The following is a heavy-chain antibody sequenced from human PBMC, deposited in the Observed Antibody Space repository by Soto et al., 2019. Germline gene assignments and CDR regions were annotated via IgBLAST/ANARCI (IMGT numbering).Heavy chain of an antibody. J-gene: IGHJ6*02. V-gene: IGHV4-59*03. D-gene: IGHD3-10*01. CDR1: GASIRSDY. CDR3: ACSPGQPGDFLYYSVMDV. Sequence: SETLSLGCSVSGASIRSDYWHWIRQPAGEVLGWIGYVYTSDYTRYSSSLKSRVTISVDTYKSQFYLRLNAVTAVDTAAYYVACSPGQPGDFLYYSVMDVWAQGITENVSS. CDR2: VYTSDYT.